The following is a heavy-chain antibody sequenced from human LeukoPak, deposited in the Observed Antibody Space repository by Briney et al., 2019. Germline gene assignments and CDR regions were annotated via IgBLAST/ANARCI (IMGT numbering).Heavy chain of an antibody. CDR3: AREGGYCSSTSCHQFDY. CDR2: IKSDGTST. CDR1: GFTFSRFW. Sequence: TGGSLRLPCAASGFTFSRFWVHWVRQAPGKGLVWISQIKSDGTSTNYADSVKGRFTISRDNAKNTLYLQMGSLRAEDMAVYYCAREGGYCSSTSCHQFDYWGQGTLVTVSS. D-gene: IGHD2-2*01. V-gene: IGHV3-74*01. J-gene: IGHJ4*02.